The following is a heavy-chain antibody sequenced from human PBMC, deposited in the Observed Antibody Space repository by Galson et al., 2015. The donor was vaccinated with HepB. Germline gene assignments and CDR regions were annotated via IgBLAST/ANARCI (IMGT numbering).Heavy chain of an antibody. CDR1: GFTFSDYY. V-gene: IGHV3-23*01. CDR2: ISGSGGST. CDR3: AESWVSGSQYYFDY. Sequence: SLRLSCAASGFTFSDYYMSWIRQAPGKGLEWVSAISGSGGSTYYADSVKGRFTISRDNSKNTLYLQMNSLRAEDTAVYYCAESWVSGSQYYFDYWGQGTLVTVSS. D-gene: IGHD1-26*01. J-gene: IGHJ4*02.